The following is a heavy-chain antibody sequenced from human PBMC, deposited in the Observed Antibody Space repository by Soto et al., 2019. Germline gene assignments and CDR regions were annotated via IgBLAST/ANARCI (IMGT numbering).Heavy chain of an antibody. CDR2: ISGSGGST. D-gene: IGHD3-22*01. CDR3: AKDRESSGYYYYYGMDV. J-gene: IGHJ6*02. V-gene: IGHV3-23*01. CDR1: GFTFSSYA. Sequence: EVQLLESGGGLVQPGGSLRLSCAASGFTFSSYAMSWVRQAPGKGLAWVSAISGSGGSTYYADSVKGRFTISRDNSKNTLYLQMNSLRAEDTAVYYCAKDRESSGYYYYYGMDVWGQGTTVTVSS.